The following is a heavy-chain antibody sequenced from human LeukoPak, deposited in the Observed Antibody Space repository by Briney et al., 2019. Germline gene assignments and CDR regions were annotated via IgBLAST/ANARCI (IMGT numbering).Heavy chain of an antibody. CDR3: TRRRYDFWSGYYDDY. CDR1: GFTFSGSA. CDR2: IRSKANSYAT. Sequence: GGSLKLSCAASGFTFSGSAMHWVRQASGKGLEWVGRIRSKANSYATAYAASVKGRFTSSRDDSKNTAYLQMNSLKTEDTAVYYCTRRRYDFWSGYYDDYWGQGTLVTVSS. V-gene: IGHV3-73*01. D-gene: IGHD3-3*01. J-gene: IGHJ4*02.